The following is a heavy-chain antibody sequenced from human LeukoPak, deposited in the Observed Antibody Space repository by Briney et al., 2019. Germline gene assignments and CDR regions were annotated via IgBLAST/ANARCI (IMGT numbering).Heavy chain of an antibody. V-gene: IGHV3-30*02. CDR1: GFTFSSYG. D-gene: IGHD3-10*01. CDR3: AKDGGDFDY. J-gene: IGHJ4*02. Sequence: PGGSLRLSCAASGFTFSSYGMHWVRQAPGKGLEWAAFIRYDGSNKNSADSVKGRFTISRDNSKNTLYLQMNSLRAEDTAVYYCAKDGGDFDYWGQGTLITVSS. CDR2: IRYDGSNK.